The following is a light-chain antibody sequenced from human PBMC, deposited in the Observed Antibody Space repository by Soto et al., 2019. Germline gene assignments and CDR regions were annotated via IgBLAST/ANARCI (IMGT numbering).Light chain of an antibody. CDR1: QSISSW. CDR2: KAS. CDR3: EKSYSTPLT. J-gene: IGKJ5*01. Sequence: DNHRTLCLSTMAGSVGDRATIAFRASQSISSWLAWYQQKPGKAPKLLIYKASSLESGVPSRFSGSGSGTDFTLTISSLQPEDFATYYCEKSYSTPLTVGKGTQLDIK. V-gene: IGKV1-5*03.